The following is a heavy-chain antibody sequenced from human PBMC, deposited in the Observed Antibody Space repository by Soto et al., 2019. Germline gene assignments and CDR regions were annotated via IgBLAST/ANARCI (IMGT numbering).Heavy chain of an antibody. CDR3: ASKIFGTTYFDY. J-gene: IGHJ4*02. CDR1: GLTFSTYE. D-gene: IGHD1-7*01. Sequence: PGGSLRLSCAASGLTFSTYEMNWVRQAPGKGLEWVSYIRGGGSPILYADSVKGRFTISRDNAKSSLYLQMNSLRAEDTAIYYCASKIFGTTYFDYWGQGALVTVSS. CDR2: IRGGGSPI. V-gene: IGHV3-48*03.